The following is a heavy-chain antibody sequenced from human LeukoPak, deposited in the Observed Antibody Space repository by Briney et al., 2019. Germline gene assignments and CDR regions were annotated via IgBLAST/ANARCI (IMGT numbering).Heavy chain of an antibody. CDR1: GYTFTSFY. D-gene: IGHD4-11*01. CDR3: ARWTTTYLDY. J-gene: IGHJ4*02. CDR2: INPSGGST. V-gene: IGHV1-46*01. Sequence: ASVKVSCKASGYTFTSFYIHWVRQAPGQGLEWMGIINPSGGSTNYAQKFQGRVTMTRDTSTSTVYMELSSLRSEDSAVYYCARWTTTYLDYWGQGTLVTVSS.